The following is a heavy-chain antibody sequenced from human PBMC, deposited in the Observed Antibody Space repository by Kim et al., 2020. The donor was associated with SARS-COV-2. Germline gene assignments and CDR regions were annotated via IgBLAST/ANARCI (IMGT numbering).Heavy chain of an antibody. CDR3: ARRDEYTSEAGTYFDY. Sequence: GGSLRLSCEASGFIFSDFGIHWVRQAPGKGLEWVAIIWYDGNNKYYADSVKGRFTISRDNSKNTVYLQMNSLRAEDTAVYYCARRDEYTSEAGTYFDYWGQGTLVTVSS. V-gene: IGHV3-33*08. CDR1: GFIFSDFG. D-gene: IGHD6-19*01. J-gene: IGHJ4*02. CDR2: IWYDGNNK.